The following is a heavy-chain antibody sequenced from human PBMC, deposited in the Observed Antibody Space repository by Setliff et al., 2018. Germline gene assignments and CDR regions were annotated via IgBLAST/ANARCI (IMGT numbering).Heavy chain of an antibody. CDR2: TIPIFGTT. CDR3: AREGVDSRSSTDYRYYMDV. J-gene: IGHJ6*03. CDR1: GGTFSSYG. D-gene: IGHD3-22*01. V-gene: IGHV1-69*05. Sequence: SVKVSCKASGGTFSSYGISWVRQAPGQGLEWMGGTIPIFGTTNYAQKFQGRVTIITDESTTTAYMGLSSLRSDDTAVYYCAREGVDSRSSTDYRYYMDVWGKGTTVTVSS.